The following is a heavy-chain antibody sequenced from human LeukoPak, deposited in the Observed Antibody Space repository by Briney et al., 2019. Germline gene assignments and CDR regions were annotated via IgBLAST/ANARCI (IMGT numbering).Heavy chain of an antibody. D-gene: IGHD2-2*02. J-gene: IGHJ4*02. CDR3: ARHVVVPAAIPNYFDY. V-gene: IGHV4-34*01. CDR1: GGSFSGYY. CDR2: INHSGST. Sequence: SETLSLTCAVYGGSFSGYYWSWIRQPPGKGLEWIGEINHSGSTNYSPSLKSRVTISVDTSKNQFSLKLSSVTAADTAVYYCARHVVVPAAIPNYFDYWGQGTLVTVSS.